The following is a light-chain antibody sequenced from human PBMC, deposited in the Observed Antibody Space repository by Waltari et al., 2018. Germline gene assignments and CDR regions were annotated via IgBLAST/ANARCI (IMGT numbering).Light chain of an antibody. Sequence: DIQMTQSPSTLSASVGDRVTITCRASQTIGRWLAWYQQKPGKAPRLLFYDAATLEAGVPLRFSGSTSGTEFTLTISSLQPVDFATYYCQEYNTYTFGQGTKLEIK. V-gene: IGKV1-5*01. CDR3: QEYNTYT. CDR2: DAA. CDR1: QTIGRW. J-gene: IGKJ2*01.